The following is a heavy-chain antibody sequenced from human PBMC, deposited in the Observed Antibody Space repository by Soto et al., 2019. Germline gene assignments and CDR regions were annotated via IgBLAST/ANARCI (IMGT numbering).Heavy chain of an antibody. V-gene: IGHV4-31*03. CDR2: IFYSGST. CDR3: ARDSSGYSLFDS. CDR1: GGSISSGGYY. D-gene: IGHD3-22*01. J-gene: IGHJ4*02. Sequence: QVQLQESGPGLVKPSQTLSLTCTVSGGSISSGGYYWSWIRQHPGKGLEWIGYIFYSGSTYYNPSLKSRVTISVDTSKNQSSLKLSSVTAADTAVYYCARDSSGYSLFDSWGQGTLVTVSS.